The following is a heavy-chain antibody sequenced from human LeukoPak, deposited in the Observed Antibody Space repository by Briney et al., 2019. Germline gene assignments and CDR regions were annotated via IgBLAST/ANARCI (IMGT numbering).Heavy chain of an antibody. CDR3: AKDLLYYGY. Sequence: QAGGSLRLSCAASRFTFSSYAMSWVRQAPGKGLEWVSAISGSGGSTYYADSVKGRFTISRDNSENTLYLQMNSLRAEDTAVYYCAKDLLYYGYWGQGTLVTVSS. CDR1: RFTFSSYA. J-gene: IGHJ4*02. CDR2: ISGSGGST. V-gene: IGHV3-23*01. D-gene: IGHD2-8*01.